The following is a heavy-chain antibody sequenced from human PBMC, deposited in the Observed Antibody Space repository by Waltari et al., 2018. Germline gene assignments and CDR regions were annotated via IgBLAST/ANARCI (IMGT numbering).Heavy chain of an antibody. CDR2: IISGSSTI. CDR3: ARGGYCNSTTCHGSSAFDI. D-gene: IGHD2-2*01. Sequence: EVSLVESGGDLVQPGASLRLSCAASVFALVRYSLNWIRQAQVKGLEWLSYIISGSSTIFYGDSVKGRFTISRDNAKNSLYLRMNSLRAEDTAVYYCARGGYCNSTTCHGSSAFDIWGQGTVVTVSS. J-gene: IGHJ3*02. V-gene: IGHV3-48*01. CDR1: VFALVRYS.